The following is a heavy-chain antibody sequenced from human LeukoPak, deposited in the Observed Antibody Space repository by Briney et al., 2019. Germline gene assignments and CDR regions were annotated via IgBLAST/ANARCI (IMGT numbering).Heavy chain of an antibody. CDR1: GYSISSGYY. V-gene: IGHV4-38-2*01. J-gene: IGHJ4*02. Sequence: SETLSLTCAVSGYSISSGYYWGWIRQPPGTGLEWIGSIYHSGSTYYNPSLKSRVTISVDTSKNQFSLKLSSVTAADTAVYYCARQGPVSDRYFDYWGQGTLVTVSS. D-gene: IGHD1-14*01. CDR2: IYHSGST. CDR3: ARQGPVSDRYFDY.